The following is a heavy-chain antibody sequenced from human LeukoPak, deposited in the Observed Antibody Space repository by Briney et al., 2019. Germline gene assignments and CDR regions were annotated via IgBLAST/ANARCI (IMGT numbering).Heavy chain of an antibody. J-gene: IGHJ4*02. D-gene: IGHD4-17*01. CDR2: ASHDEVGK. Sequence: GGSLRLSCAASGFTVTNNYMCWVRQAPGKGLEWVAVASHDEVGKQFADSVKGRFTLSRDNSRDSVHLQMNRLRDEDTGVYYCAKDRGYGEHEPFESWGQGSLVAVSS. CDR3: AKDRGYGEHEPFES. V-gene: IGHV3-30*18. CDR1: GFTVTNNY.